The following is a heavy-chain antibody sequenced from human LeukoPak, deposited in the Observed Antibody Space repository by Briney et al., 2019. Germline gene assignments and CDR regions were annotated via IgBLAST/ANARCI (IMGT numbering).Heavy chain of an antibody. J-gene: IGHJ4*02. Sequence: ASVKVSCKASGYTFTSYGISWVRPAPRQGVEWMGWIIIYNGNTNYTQKPQGKVTMTTDTATSTAYMELRSLRSDDTAAYYCATGSSTRALGYFDYWGQGTLVTVSS. V-gene: IGHV1-18*01. CDR2: IIIYNGNT. CDR3: ATGSSTRALGYFDY. CDR1: GYTFTSYG. D-gene: IGHD2-2*01.